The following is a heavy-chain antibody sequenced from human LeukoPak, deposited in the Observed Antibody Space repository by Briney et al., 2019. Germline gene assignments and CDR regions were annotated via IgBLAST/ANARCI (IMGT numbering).Heavy chain of an antibody. Sequence: SVKVSCKASGGTFSSYAISWVRQAPGQGLEWMGGIIPIFGTANYAQKLQGRVTMTTDTSTSTAYMELRSLRSDDTAVYYCARDYSYGSEGFDYWGQGTLVTVSS. J-gene: IGHJ4*02. CDR3: ARDYSYGSEGFDY. D-gene: IGHD3-10*01. CDR1: GGTFSSYA. V-gene: IGHV1-69*05. CDR2: IIPIFGTA.